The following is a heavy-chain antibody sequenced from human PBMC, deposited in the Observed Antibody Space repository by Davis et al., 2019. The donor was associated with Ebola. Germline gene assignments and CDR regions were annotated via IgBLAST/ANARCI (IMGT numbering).Heavy chain of an antibody. CDR2: VYYSGST. V-gene: IGHV4-59*01. J-gene: IGHJ3*02. Sequence: SETLSPTCTVSGGSISSYYWSWIRQPAGQGLEWIGYVYYSGSTNYNPSLKSRVTISVDTSKNQFSLKLSSVTAADTAMYYCARGLYSGAFDIWGQGTMVTVSS. CDR1: GGSISSYY. CDR3: ARGLYSGAFDI. D-gene: IGHD2-15*01.